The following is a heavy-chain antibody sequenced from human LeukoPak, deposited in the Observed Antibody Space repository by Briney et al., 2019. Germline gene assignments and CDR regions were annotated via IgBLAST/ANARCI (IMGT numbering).Heavy chain of an antibody. Sequence: RTGGSLRLSCAAYGFTFTSYAMSWVRQAPGKGMEWVSAITGTGGHTYYAASVQGRFTVSRDNSKNTLYLQMSSLRAEDTAMYYCAKVRDTRDWYKDAFDVCGQGTRVTVSS. CDR3: AKVRDTRDWYKDAFDV. CDR1: GFTFTSYA. D-gene: IGHD6-19*01. CDR2: ITGTGGHT. J-gene: IGHJ3*01. V-gene: IGHV3-23*01.